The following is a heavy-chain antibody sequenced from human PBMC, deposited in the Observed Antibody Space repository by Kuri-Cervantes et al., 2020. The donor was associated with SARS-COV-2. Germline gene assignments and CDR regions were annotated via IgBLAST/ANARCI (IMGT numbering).Heavy chain of an antibody. D-gene: IGHD3-10*01. CDR3: ARGRGYYGSETYYNNFDY. V-gene: IGHV1-69*04. Sequence: SVKVSCKASGGTFSSYAISWVRQAPGQGLEWMGRIIPILGTANYAQKFQGRVTITADKSTSTAYMELSSLRSEDTAVYYCARGRGYYGSETYYNNFDYWGQGTLVTVSS. J-gene: IGHJ4*02. CDR2: IIPILGTA. CDR1: GGTFSSYA.